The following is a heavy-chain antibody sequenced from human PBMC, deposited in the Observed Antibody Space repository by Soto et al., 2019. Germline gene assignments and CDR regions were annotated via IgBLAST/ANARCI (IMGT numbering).Heavy chain of an antibody. CDR1: GFTFSSYS. V-gene: IGHV3-21*01. J-gene: IGHJ4*02. D-gene: IGHD3-3*01. CDR3: WTIFGVVLKDFDY. Sequence: PGGSLRLSCAASGFTFSSYSMNWVRQAPGKGLEWVSSISSSSSYIYYADSVKGRFTISRDNAKNSLYLQMNSLRAEDTAVYYCWTIFGVVLKDFDYWGQGTLVTVSS. CDR2: ISSSSSYI.